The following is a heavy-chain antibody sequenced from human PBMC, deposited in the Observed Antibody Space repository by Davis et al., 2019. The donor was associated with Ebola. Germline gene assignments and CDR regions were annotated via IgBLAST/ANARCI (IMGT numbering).Heavy chain of an antibody. Sequence: ASVKVSCKASGYTFTGYYMHWVRQAPGQGLEWMGRINPNSGGTNYAQKFQGRVTMTRDTSISTAYMELSRLRSDDTAVYYCASYKPGYSSGWYSAFDYWGQGTLVTVSS. J-gene: IGHJ4*02. CDR3: ASYKPGYSSGWYSAFDY. V-gene: IGHV1-2*06. CDR2: INPNSGGT. CDR1: GYTFTGYY. D-gene: IGHD6-19*01.